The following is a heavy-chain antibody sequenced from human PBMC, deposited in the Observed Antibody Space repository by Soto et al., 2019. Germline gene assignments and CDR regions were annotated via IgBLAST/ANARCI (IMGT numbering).Heavy chain of an antibody. CDR1: GYTLTELS. V-gene: IGHV1-24*01. D-gene: IGHD4-17*01. J-gene: IGHJ4*02. CDR3: ARTLYGDNVDY. Sequence: GASVKVSCKVSGYTLTELSIEWVRQAPGEGLEWMGWIHPEDGETGYAQKFQGRVTMTRDTSISTAYMELSSLRSEDTAVYYCARTLYGDNVDYWGQGTLVTVSS. CDR2: IHPEDGET.